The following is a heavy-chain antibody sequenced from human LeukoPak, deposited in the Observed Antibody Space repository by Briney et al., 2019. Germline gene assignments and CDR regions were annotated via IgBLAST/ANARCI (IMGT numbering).Heavy chain of an antibody. CDR3: ARQSLRGYSYISW. D-gene: IGHD5-18*01. CDR2: VFPGDSDI. Sequence: GESLKISCKGSGYSFTNYWIGWVRQMPGKGLEWMGMVFPGDSDIRYSPSFQGQVTISADKSISTAYMQWRSLKASDTAMYYCARQSLRGYSYISWWGQGTMVTVSS. V-gene: IGHV5-51*01. CDR1: GYSFTNYW. J-gene: IGHJ3*01.